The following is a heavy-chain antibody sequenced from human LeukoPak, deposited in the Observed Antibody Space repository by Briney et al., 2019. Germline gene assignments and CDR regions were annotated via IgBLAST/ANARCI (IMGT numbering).Heavy chain of an antibody. D-gene: IGHD2-21*02. J-gene: IGHJ4*02. Sequence: PGGSLRLSCAASGFTFSDYYMSWIRQAPGKGLEWVSSISSSSSYIYYADSVKGRFTISRDNAKNSLYLQLNSLRAEDTAVYYCARDSHIVVVTAIGNFDYWGQGTLVTVSS. CDR3: ARDSHIVVVTAIGNFDY. V-gene: IGHV3-11*06. CDR1: GFTFSDYY. CDR2: ISSSSSYI.